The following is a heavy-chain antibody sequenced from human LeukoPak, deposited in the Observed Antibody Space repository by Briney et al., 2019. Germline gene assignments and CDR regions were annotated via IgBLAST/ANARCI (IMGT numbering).Heavy chain of an antibody. Sequence: GGSLRLSCAASGFTFNIYAMSWVRQAPGKGLEWVSGISWNSGGIGYADSVKGRLTISRDNAKNSLYLQMNSLRAEDMALYYCAKDIKGIYYGGYNGFDIWGQGTMVTVSS. CDR3: AKDIKGIYYGGYNGFDI. CDR2: ISWNSGGI. CDR1: GFTFNIYA. D-gene: IGHD4-17*01. V-gene: IGHV3-9*03. J-gene: IGHJ3*02.